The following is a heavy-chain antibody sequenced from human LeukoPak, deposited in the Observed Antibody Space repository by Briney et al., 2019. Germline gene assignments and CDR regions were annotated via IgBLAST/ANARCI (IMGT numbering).Heavy chain of an antibody. CDR2: ISSSSSYI. V-gene: IGHV3-21*01. CDR1: GFTFSSYS. D-gene: IGHD4-17*01. CDR3: ARGPYDYGDYVPYYYYYMDV. J-gene: IGHJ6*03. Sequence: GGSLRLSCAASGFTFSSYSMNWVRQAPGKGLEWVPSISSSSSYIYYADSVKGRFTISRDNAKNSLYLQMNSLRAEDTAVYYCARGPYDYGDYVPYYYYYMDVWGKGTTVTVSS.